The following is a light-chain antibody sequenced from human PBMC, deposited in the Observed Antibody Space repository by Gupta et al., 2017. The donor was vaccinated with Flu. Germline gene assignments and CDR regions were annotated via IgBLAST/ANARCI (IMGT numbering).Light chain of an antibody. Sequence: VGSSNRVSWYQQRPGKAPKLILYDVTERPSGVPDRFSGSKSGNTASLTISGLQADDEADYYCSSHAGRVTWVFGTGTTVTVL. CDR3: SSHAGRVTWV. CDR1: VGSSNR. CDR2: DVT. J-gene: IGLJ1*01. V-gene: IGLV2-11*01.